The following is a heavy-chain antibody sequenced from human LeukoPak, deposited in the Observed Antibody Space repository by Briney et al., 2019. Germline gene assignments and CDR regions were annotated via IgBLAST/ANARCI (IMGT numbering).Heavy chain of an antibody. V-gene: IGHV3-48*03. CDR2: ISGSGSII. Sequence: PGGSLRLSCAASGFSFSSYEMNWVRQAPGKGLEWVSYISGSGSIIYYADSVRGRFTISRDNAKNSLHLQMNSLRAEDTAVYYCARVVGATVGDYWGQGTLVSVSS. J-gene: IGHJ4*02. D-gene: IGHD1-26*01. CDR3: ARVVGATVGDY. CDR1: GFSFSSYE.